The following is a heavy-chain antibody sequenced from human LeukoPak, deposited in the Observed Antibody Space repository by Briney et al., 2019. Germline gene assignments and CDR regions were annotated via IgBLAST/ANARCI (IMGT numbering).Heavy chain of an antibody. CDR2: INHSGST. CDR3: ARGRYYDSTH. CDR1: GRSFSGYY. Sequence: SSETLSLTCAVYGRSFSGYYWSWIRQPPGKGLEWIGEINHSGSTNYNPSLKSRVTISVDTSKNQFSLKLSSVTAADTAVYYCARGRYYDSTHWGQGTLVTVSS. V-gene: IGHV4-34*01. D-gene: IGHD3-22*01. J-gene: IGHJ4*02.